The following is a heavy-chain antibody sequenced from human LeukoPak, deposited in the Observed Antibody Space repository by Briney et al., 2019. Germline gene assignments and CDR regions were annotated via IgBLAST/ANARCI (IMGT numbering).Heavy chain of an antibody. J-gene: IGHJ4*02. D-gene: IGHD2-15*01. CDR2: LSGSGEST. CDR3: AKDQMGYCSGGSCYDFDY. CDR1: GFTFSIYA. V-gene: IGHV3-23*01. Sequence: PGGSLRLSCAPSGFTFSIYAMNWVRQAPGKGLEWVSGLSGSGESTHYADSVKGRFTISRDNSKNTLFLQMNSLRAEDTAVYYCAKDQMGYCSGGSCYDFDYWGQGTLVTVSS.